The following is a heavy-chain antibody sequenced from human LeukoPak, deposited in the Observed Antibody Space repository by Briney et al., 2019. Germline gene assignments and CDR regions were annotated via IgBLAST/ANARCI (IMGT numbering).Heavy chain of an antibody. D-gene: IGHD3-10*01. CDR2: IYYSGST. J-gene: IGHJ4*02. Sequence: SETLSLTCTVSGGSISSYYWSWIRQPPGKGLEWIGYIYYSGSTNYNPSLKSRVTISVDTSKNQFSLKLSSVTAADTAVYYCARRREMVRGVTPLFGYWGQGTLVTVSS. CDR1: GGSISSYY. V-gene: IGHV4-59*12. CDR3: ARRREMVRGVTPLFGY.